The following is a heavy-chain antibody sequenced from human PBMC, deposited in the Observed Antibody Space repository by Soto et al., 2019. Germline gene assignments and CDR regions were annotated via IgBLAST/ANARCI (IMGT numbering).Heavy chain of an antibody. V-gene: IGHV3-33*01. J-gene: IGHJ6*02. CDR2: IWYDGSSK. CDR3: ARDGSRSSSSKSPVGIWDYYYYGMDV. Sequence: VGSLRLSCAASGFTFSSYGMHWVRQAPGKGLEWVAVIWYDGSSKYYADSVKGRFTISRDNSKNTLYLQMNSLRAEDTAVYYCARDGSRSSSSKSPVGIWDYYYYGMDVWGQGTTVTVSS. D-gene: IGHD6-6*01. CDR1: GFTFSSYG.